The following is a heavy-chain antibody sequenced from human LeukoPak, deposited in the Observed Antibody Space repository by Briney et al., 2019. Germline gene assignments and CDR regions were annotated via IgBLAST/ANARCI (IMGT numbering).Heavy chain of an antibody. CDR3: ARHPLKAYVSDWFDP. V-gene: IGHV4-39*01. D-gene: IGHD3-10*02. Sequence: SEPLSLTCTVSGGSISSRSYYWGWLRQPPGKGLEWIASIFYSGSTYHNPSLKSRVTISVDTSKSQFSLKLSSVTAADTAVYFCARHPLKAYVSDWFDPWGQGTLVTVSS. CDR2: IFYSGST. CDR1: GGSISSRSYY. J-gene: IGHJ5*02.